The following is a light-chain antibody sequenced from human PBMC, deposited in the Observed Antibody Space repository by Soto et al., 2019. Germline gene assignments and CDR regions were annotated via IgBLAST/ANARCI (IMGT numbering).Light chain of an antibody. J-gene: IGLJ2*01. CDR2: DNN. Sequence: QSVLTQPPSVSAAPGQKVTISCSGSSSNIGSNSVSWYHQLPGTAPKLLIYDNNKRASGIRDRFSASKSGTSATLGFTGLQTGDEADYYCGTWDSSLSAVVFGGGTQLTVL. CDR1: SSNIGSNS. CDR3: GTWDSSLSAVV. V-gene: IGLV1-51*01.